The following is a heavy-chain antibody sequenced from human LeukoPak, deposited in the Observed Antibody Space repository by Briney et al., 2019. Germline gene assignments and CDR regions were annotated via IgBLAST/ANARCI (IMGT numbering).Heavy chain of an antibody. D-gene: IGHD3-9*01. CDR1: GYSFTSYW. V-gene: IGHV5-51*01. J-gene: IGHJ4*02. Sequence: GESLKISCKGSGYSFTSYWIGWVRQMPGKGLEWMGIIYAGDSDTRYSPSFQGQVTISADKSISTAYLQWSSLKASDTAMYYCARTDWMYYDILTGYSYDYWGQGTLVTVSS. CDR2: IYAGDSDT. CDR3: ARTDWMYYDILTGYSYDY.